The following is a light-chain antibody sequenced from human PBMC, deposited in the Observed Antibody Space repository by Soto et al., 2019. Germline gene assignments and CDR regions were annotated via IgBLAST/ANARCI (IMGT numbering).Light chain of an antibody. CDR1: SSDVGGYKY. CDR2: AVN. Sequence: SVLTQPPSASGSPGQSVTISCTGTSSDVGGYKYVSWYQQYPGKAPKLMIYAVNKRPSGVPDRFSGSKSGNTASLTVSGLQAEDEADYYCSSYAGSNNYVFGTGTKLTVL. CDR3: SSYAGSNNYV. V-gene: IGLV2-8*01. J-gene: IGLJ1*01.